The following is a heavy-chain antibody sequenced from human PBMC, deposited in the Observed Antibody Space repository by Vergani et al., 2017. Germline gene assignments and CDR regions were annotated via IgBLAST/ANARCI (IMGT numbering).Heavy chain of an antibody. J-gene: IGHJ6*02. CDR3: ARERRYXTTWPVLLRDMDV. V-gene: IGHV4-61*02. CDR2: FYTGGGT. Sequence: QVQLQESGPGLVRPSQTLSLTCTVSGGSISSGSYYWSWFRQPAGKGLEWIGRFYTGGGTSYNPSLKSRVTISVDTSKNQFSLQLSSVTAADTAVYYCARERRYXTTWPVLLRDMDVWGQGTTVTVSS. CDR1: GGSISSGSYY. D-gene: IGHD6-13*01.